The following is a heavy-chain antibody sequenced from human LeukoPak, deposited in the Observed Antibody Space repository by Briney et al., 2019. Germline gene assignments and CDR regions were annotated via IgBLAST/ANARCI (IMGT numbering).Heavy chain of an antibody. CDR2: ISGSGAYT. Sequence: GGPLRLSCAASAFTFSSYDMSWVRQAPGKGLEWVSAISGSGAYTYYADSVKGRFTTSRDNSKNTLYLQLNSLRAEDTAVYYCAKELGQWLVRKDFDYWGQGTLVTVSS. J-gene: IGHJ4*02. CDR3: AKELGQWLVRKDFDY. D-gene: IGHD6-19*01. CDR1: AFTFSSYD. V-gene: IGHV3-23*01.